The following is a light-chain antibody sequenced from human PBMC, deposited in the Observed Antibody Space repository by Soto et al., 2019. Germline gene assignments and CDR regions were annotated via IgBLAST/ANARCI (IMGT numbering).Light chain of an antibody. CDR2: DVS. Sequence: QSALTQPRSVSGSPGQSVTISCTGTSSDVGGYNYVSWYQQHPGKAPKLMIYDVSKRPSGVPDRFSGSKSGNTASLTISGLXAEDEADYYCCSYAGSYTWVFGGGTKLTVL. V-gene: IGLV2-11*01. CDR1: SSDVGGYNY. CDR3: CSYAGSYTWV. J-gene: IGLJ3*02.